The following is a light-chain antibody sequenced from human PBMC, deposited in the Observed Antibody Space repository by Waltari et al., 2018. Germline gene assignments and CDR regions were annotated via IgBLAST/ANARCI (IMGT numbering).Light chain of an antibody. V-gene: IGLV2-14*01. CDR1: YSDIGSYNY. CDR3: SSYAGNDLVI. J-gene: IGLJ2*01. Sequence: QSALTQPASVSGSPGQSITISCTGTYSDIGSYNYVSWYQQHPGKAPKLMIYEVTNPPSGLSNRFSSSKAGNTASLTITELQAEDEADYYCSSYAGNDLVIFGGGTKLTVL. CDR2: EVT.